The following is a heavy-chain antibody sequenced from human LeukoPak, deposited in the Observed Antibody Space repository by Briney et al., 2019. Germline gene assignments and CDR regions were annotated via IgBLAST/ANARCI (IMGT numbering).Heavy chain of an antibody. D-gene: IGHD3-9*01. Sequence: PGGSLRLSCAASGFTFSNYAMSWVRQAPGKGLEWVSAILGSGGSTYYADSVKGRFTVSRDNSKSTLYLQMSSLRAEDTALYYCAKWGDYDVSTGYYVPDYWGPGTLVTVSS. CDR2: ILGSGGST. CDR3: AKWGDYDVSTGYYVPDY. J-gene: IGHJ4*02. CDR1: GFTFSNYA. V-gene: IGHV3-23*01.